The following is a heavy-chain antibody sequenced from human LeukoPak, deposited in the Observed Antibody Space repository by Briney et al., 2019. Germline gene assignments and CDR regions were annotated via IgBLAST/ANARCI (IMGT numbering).Heavy chain of an antibody. V-gene: IGHV3-48*04. CDR3: AELGITMIGGV. Sequence: GGSLRLSCAASGFTFSSYWMTWVRQAPGKGLEWVSYISSGGSTMYYADSVKGRFTISRDNSKNSLYLQVHSLRAEATAVYYCAELGITMIGGVWGKGTTVTISS. CDR1: GFTFSSYW. CDR2: ISSGGSTM. J-gene: IGHJ6*04. D-gene: IGHD3-10*02.